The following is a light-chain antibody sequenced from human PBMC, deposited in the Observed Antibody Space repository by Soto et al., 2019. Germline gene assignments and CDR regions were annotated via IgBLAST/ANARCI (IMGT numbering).Light chain of an antibody. J-gene: IGKJ2*01. CDR2: AAS. Sequence: DIQMTQSPSSLSASVGDRVTITCRASQGVSAYLLWYQQRQGRAPKLLIYAASNLVSGVPSRFSGGGSGTNFTLTISRLQREYFATYYCQQSYRTPHTFGQGTKLETK. CDR3: QQSYRTPHT. CDR1: QGVSAY. V-gene: IGKV1-39*01.